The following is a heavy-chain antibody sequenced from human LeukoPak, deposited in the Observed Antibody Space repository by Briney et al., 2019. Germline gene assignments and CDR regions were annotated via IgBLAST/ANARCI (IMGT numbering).Heavy chain of an antibody. CDR2: ISSSSSYI. CDR3: VRCDSGWYVDY. D-gene: IGHD6-19*01. Sequence: GGSLRLSCAASGFTFSSYSMNWVRQAPGKGLEWVSSISSSSSYIYYADSVKGRFTISRDNAKNALYLQMNSLRAEDTAVYYCVRCDSGWYVDYWGQGTLVTVSS. V-gene: IGHV3-21*01. J-gene: IGHJ4*02. CDR1: GFTFSSYS.